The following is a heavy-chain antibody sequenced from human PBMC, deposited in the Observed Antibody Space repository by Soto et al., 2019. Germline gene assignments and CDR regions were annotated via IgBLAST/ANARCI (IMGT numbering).Heavy chain of an antibody. CDR2: IYPGDSDT. D-gene: IGHD3-16*01. V-gene: IGHV5-51*01. CDR1: GYSFTSYL. CDR3: ASRGRSSRYGMEG. J-gene: IGHJ6*04. Sequence: PGESLKISCKGSGYSFTSYLIGCVRQMPGKGLEWMVIIYPGDSDTRCSPSFQGQVTLSADKSISTDYLQWSSPKYSDTGMYYCASRGRSSRYGMEGWGKGTKVTVSS.